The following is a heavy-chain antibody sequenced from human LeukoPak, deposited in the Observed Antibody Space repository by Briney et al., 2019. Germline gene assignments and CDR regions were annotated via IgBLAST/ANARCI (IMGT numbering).Heavy chain of an antibody. Sequence: GGSLRLSCAASGFIFNNYGLVWVRQAPGKGLEWVSAISNDGGGTTYADFVKGRFSVSRDNSKNTLFLQMNSPRAEDTALYYCAKDLSRGYYNWFDPWGQGTLVTVSS. CDR1: GFIFNNYG. CDR3: AKDLSRGYYNWFDP. J-gene: IGHJ5*02. D-gene: IGHD3-22*01. V-gene: IGHV3-23*01. CDR2: ISNDGGGT.